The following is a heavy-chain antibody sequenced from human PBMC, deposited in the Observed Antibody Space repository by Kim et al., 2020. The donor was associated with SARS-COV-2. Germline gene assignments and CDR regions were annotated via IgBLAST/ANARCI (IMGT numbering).Heavy chain of an antibody. J-gene: IGHJ6*02. V-gene: IGHV1-24*01. CDR2: FDPEDGET. CDR3: AAVRGVDRYYYYGMDV. D-gene: IGHD3-10*01. Sequence: ASVKVSCKVSGYTLTELSMHWVRQAPGKGLEWMGGFDPEDGETIYAQKFQGRVTMTEDTSTDTAYMELSSLRSEDTAVYYCAAVRGVDRYYYYGMDVWGQGTTVTVSS. CDR1: GYTLTELS.